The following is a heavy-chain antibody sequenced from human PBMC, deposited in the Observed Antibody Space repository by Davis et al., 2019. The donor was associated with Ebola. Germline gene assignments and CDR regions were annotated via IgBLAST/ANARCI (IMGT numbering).Heavy chain of an antibody. D-gene: IGHD5-12*01. Sequence: SETLSLTCTVSGGSISSYYWSCIRQPPGKGLEWIGYIYYSGSTNYNPSLKSRVTISVDTSKNQFSLKLSSVTAADTAVYYCARGPRWLRSHFDYWGQGTLVTVSS. CDR1: GGSISSYY. V-gene: IGHV4-59*12. CDR2: IYYSGST. J-gene: IGHJ4*02. CDR3: ARGPRWLRSHFDY.